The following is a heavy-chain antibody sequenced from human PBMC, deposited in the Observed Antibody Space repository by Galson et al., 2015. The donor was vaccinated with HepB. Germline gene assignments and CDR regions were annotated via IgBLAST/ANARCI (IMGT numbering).Heavy chain of an antibody. CDR1: GFTFSSYG. V-gene: IGHV3-30*18. J-gene: IGHJ4*02. Sequence: SLRLSCAASGFTFSSYGMHWVRQAPGKGLEWVAVISYDGSNKYYADSVKGRFTISKDNSKNTLYLQMNSLRAEDTAVYYCAKDPVDYDWGQGTLVTVSS. D-gene: IGHD4-17*01. CDR3: AKDPVDYD. CDR2: ISYDGSNK.